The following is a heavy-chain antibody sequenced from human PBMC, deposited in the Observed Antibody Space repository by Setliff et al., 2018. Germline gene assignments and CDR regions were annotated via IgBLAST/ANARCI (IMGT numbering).Heavy chain of an antibody. D-gene: IGHD4-17*01. CDR3: AKDPNGDYVGAFDS. Sequence: PGGSLRLSCAASGFVVSNNEMSWVRQAPEKGLEWVSVTYASGATNYADSVKGRFTISRDNSKNTLYLQMTSLRAEDTAVYYCAKDPNGDYVGAFDSWSQGVLVTVSS. V-gene: IGHV3-53*01. J-gene: IGHJ5*01. CDR2: TYASGAT. CDR1: GFVVSNNE.